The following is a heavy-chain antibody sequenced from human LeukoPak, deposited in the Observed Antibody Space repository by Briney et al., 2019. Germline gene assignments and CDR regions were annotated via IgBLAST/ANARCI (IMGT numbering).Heavy chain of an antibody. CDR2: IKSKTDGATI. D-gene: IGHD3-10*01. Sequence: PGGSLRLSCAASGFTFNDAWMNWVRQAPGKGLEWVGRIKSKTDGATIGYAAPVKGSFTIPRDDSKYTLFLQMTSLKTENTAVYYCTLPWGSGSYYDYWGQGTLVTVSS. CDR3: TLPWGSGSYYDY. V-gene: IGHV3-15*01. J-gene: IGHJ4*02. CDR1: GFTFNDAW.